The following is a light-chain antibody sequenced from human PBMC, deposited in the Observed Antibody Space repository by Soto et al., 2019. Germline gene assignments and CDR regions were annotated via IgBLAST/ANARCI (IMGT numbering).Light chain of an antibody. J-gene: IGLJ2*01. CDR1: SSDVGGYNY. Sequence: QSALTQPPSASGSPGQSVTISCTGTSSDVGGYNYVSWYQQHPGKAPKLMIYEVSKRPSGVPDRFSGSKSGNTASLAVSGLQAEDEADYYCSSYGCSNNWGVFGGGTNVTVL. V-gene: IGLV2-8*01. CDR2: EVS. CDR3: SSYGCSNNWGV.